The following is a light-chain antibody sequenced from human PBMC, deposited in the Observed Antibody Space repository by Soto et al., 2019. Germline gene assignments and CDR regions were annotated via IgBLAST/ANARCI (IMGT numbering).Light chain of an antibody. Sequence: EIVLTQSPGTLSLSPGERATLYCRASQSVGSNYLAWYQQKPGQAPRVLIYGASSRATGIPDRFSGSGSGADFTLTISRLEPEDFAVYYCQQYSSSPLTFGGGTKVEIK. CDR3: QQYSSSPLT. CDR2: GAS. J-gene: IGKJ4*01. V-gene: IGKV3-20*01. CDR1: QSVGSNY.